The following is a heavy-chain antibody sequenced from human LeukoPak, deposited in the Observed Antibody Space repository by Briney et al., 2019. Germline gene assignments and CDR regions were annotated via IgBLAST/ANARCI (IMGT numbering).Heavy chain of an antibody. Sequence: GGSLRLSCAASGFTFSSYAMHWVRQAPGKGLEYVSAISSGGSTYYANSVKGRFTISRDNSRNTLYLQMGSLRPEDMAVYYCARVGGALYSSSWFYFDYWGQGTLVTVSS. CDR2: ISSGGST. D-gene: IGHD6-13*01. CDR1: GFTFSSYA. J-gene: IGHJ4*02. CDR3: ARVGGALYSSSWFYFDY. V-gene: IGHV3-64*01.